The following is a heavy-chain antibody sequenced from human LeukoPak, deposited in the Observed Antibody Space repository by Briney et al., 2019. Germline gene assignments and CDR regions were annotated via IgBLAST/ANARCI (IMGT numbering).Heavy chain of an antibody. Sequence: SETLSLTCAVYGGSLSGYYWSWIRQPPGKGLEWIGEINHSGSTNYNPSLKSRVTISVDTSKNQFSLKLSSVTAADTAVYYCAKARLLWFGELQHNWFDPWGQGTLVTVSS. D-gene: IGHD3-10*01. CDR3: AKARLLWFGELQHNWFDP. V-gene: IGHV4-34*01. CDR2: INHSGST. CDR1: GGSLSGYY. J-gene: IGHJ5*02.